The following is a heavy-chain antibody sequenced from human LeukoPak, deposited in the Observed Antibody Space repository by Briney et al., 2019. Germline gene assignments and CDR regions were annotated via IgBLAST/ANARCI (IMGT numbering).Heavy chain of an antibody. V-gene: IGHV1-46*01. CDR3: ARAGWVTPYYFDY. D-gene: IGHD6-19*01. J-gene: IGHJ4*02. Sequence: GASVKVSCKASGYTFTSYYMHWVRQAPGQGLEWMGLINPTGGSTGYAQKFQGRVTMTRDMSTSTAYMELSSLRSEDTAVYYCARAGWVTPYYFDYWGQGTLVTVSS. CDR1: GYTFTSYY. CDR2: INPTGGST.